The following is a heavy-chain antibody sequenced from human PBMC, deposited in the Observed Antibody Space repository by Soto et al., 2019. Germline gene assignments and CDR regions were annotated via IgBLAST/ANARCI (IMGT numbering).Heavy chain of an antibody. CDR2: IGSTSSYT. J-gene: IGHJ4*02. CDR3: ARDLALAGNY. D-gene: IGHD6-19*01. Sequence: PGGSLRLSCAASGFTFSSYAMNWVRQTQEKGLEWVSSIGSTSSYTHYSDSVKGRFTISRDNANNSLFLQMNSLRAEDTATYYCARDLALAGNYWGQGVLVTVSS. V-gene: IGHV3-21*01. CDR1: GFTFSSYA.